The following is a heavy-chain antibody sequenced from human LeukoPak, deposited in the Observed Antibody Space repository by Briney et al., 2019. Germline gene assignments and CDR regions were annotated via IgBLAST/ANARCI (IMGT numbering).Heavy chain of an antibody. J-gene: IGHJ1*01. CDR1: GASITSDDFY. CDR2: IYYTGST. D-gene: IGHD3-16*01. CDR3: ARGPPFAS. Sequence: SETLSLTCTVSGASITSDDFYWNWIRQHPGKGLEWIGYIYYTGSTYYNSSLKSRVTISIDTSKNQFSLNLSFVTAADTAVYYCARGPPFASWGQGTLVTVSS. V-gene: IGHV4-31*03.